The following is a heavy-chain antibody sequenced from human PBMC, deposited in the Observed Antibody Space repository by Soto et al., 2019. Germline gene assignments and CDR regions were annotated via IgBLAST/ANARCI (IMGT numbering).Heavy chain of an antibody. J-gene: IGHJ6*02. D-gene: IGHD2-2*02. Sequence: GESLKISCKGSGYSFTSYWISWVRQMPGKGLEWMGRIDPSDSYTNYSPSFQGHVTISADKSISTAYLQWSSLKASDTAMYYCASLLPAATPTHGDYIDYYGMDVWGQGTKVTVYS. CDR2: IDPSDSYT. CDR3: ASLLPAATPTHGDYIDYYGMDV. V-gene: IGHV5-10-1*01. CDR1: GYSFTSYW.